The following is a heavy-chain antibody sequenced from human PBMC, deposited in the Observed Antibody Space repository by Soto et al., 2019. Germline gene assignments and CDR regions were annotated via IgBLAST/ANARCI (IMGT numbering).Heavy chain of an antibody. Sequence: SGGSLRLSCAASGFTFSSYAMSWVRQAPGKGLEWVSAISGSGGSTYYADSVKGRFTISRDNSKNTLYLQMNSLRAEDTAVYYCAMIIVVVPAATDVWGQGTTVTVSS. CDR2: ISGSGGST. CDR3: AMIIVVVPAATDV. J-gene: IGHJ6*02. V-gene: IGHV3-23*01. D-gene: IGHD2-2*01. CDR1: GFTFSSYA.